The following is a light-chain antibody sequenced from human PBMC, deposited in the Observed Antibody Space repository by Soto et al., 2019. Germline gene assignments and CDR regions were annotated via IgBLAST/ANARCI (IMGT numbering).Light chain of an antibody. Sequence: EIVLTQSPGTLSLSPGERATLSCRASQTFTTSSLAWYQQKPGQAPRLLISGASNRATGIPDRFSGSGSGTDFTLTISRLEPEDFAVYYCQQASNWPRTFGQGTKVEVK. J-gene: IGKJ1*01. V-gene: IGKV3-20*01. CDR1: QTFTTSS. CDR3: QQASNWPRT. CDR2: GAS.